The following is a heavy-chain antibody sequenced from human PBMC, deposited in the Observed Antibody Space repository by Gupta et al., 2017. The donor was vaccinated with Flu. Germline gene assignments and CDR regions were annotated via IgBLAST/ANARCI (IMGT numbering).Heavy chain of an antibody. Sequence: ASGFIFGSFAMHWVRQSPGKGLEWVAVVSYNGGIINYADSVKGRFTISRDNSKNNLYLHMNSLRAEDTAVYYCARTSSLDSWGQGTLVTVSS. CDR1: GFIFGSFA. V-gene: IGHV3-30*04. CDR2: VSYNGGII. CDR3: ARTSSLDS. J-gene: IGHJ4*02.